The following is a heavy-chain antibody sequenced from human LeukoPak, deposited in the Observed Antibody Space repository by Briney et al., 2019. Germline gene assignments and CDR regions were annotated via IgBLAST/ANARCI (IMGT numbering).Heavy chain of an antibody. CDR1: GFTFSSYA. Sequence: PGGSLRLSCAASGFTFSSYAMSWVRQAPGKGLEWVSAISGSGGSTYYADSVEGRFTISRDNSKNTLYLQMNSLRAEDTAVYYCARGKSEYVDTAMVYWGQGTLVTVSS. V-gene: IGHV3-23*01. CDR2: ISGSGGST. D-gene: IGHD5-18*01. J-gene: IGHJ4*02. CDR3: ARGKSEYVDTAMVY.